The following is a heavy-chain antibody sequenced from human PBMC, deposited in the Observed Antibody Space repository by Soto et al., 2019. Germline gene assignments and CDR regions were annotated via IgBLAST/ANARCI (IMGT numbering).Heavy chain of an antibody. CDR3: ARTVNDFWSGFSYYFDS. CDR1: GGSISNYY. Sequence: QVQLQESGPGLVKPWETLSLTCGVSGGSISNYYWSWIRQPPGKGLEWIGYIHDSGITKYNPSLKSRVSVSLDTSKNHFSLRLTSVTAADSAFYYCARTVNDFWSGFSYYFDSWGQGTLVTVSS. V-gene: IGHV4-59*01. J-gene: IGHJ4*02. D-gene: IGHD3-3*01. CDR2: IHDSGIT.